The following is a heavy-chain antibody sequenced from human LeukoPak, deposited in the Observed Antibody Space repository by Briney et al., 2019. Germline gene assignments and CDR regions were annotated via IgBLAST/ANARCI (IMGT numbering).Heavy chain of an antibody. D-gene: IGHD5-18*01. J-gene: IGHJ4*02. CDR2: IYYSGST. V-gene: IGHV4-59*12. Sequence: SETLSLTCTVSGGSISSYYWSWIRQPPGKGLEWIGYIYYSGSTYYNPSLKSRVTISVDTSKNQFSLKLSSVTAADTAVYYCARGIQLWSGPDSHYYFDYWGQGTLVTVSS. CDR3: ARGIQLWSGPDSHYYFDY. CDR1: GGSISSYY.